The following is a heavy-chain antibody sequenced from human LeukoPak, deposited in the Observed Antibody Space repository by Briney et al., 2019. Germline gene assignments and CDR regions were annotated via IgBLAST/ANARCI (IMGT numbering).Heavy chain of an antibody. CDR2: IIPIFGTA. J-gene: IGHJ4*02. D-gene: IGHD6-19*01. Sequence: ASVKVSCKASGGTFSSYAISWVRQAPGQGLEWMGGIIPIFGTANYAQNLQGRVTMTTDTSTSTTYMELRSLRSDDTAVYYCARDLKRGYSSGRYSWGTGSSNDFWGQGTLVTVSS. V-gene: IGHV1-69*05. CDR3: ARDLKRGYSSGRYSWGTGSSNDF. CDR1: GGTFSSYA.